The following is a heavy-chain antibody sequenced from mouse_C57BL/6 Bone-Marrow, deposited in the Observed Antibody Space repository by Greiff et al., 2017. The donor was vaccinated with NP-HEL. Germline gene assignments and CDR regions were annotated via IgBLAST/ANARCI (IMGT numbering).Heavy chain of an antibody. Sequence: VQLQESGAELVRPGTSVKMSCKASGYTFTNYWIGWAKQRPGHGLEWIGDIYPGGGYTNYNEKFKGKATLTADKSSSTAYMQFSSLTSEDSAIYYCARSVYYYGRSWYFDVWGTGTTVTVSS. D-gene: IGHD1-1*01. CDR1: GYTFTNYW. CDR2: IYPGGGYT. V-gene: IGHV1-63*01. J-gene: IGHJ1*03. CDR3: ARSVYYYGRSWYFDV.